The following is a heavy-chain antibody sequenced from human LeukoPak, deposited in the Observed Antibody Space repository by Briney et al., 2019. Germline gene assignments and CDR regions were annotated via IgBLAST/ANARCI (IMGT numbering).Heavy chain of an antibody. V-gene: IGHV4-34*01. Sequence: SETLSLTCAVYGGSFSGYYWSWIRQPQGKGLEWIGEINHSGSTNYNPSLKSRVTISVDTSKNQFSLKLSSVTAADTAVYYCARVRAARPFDYWGQGTLVTVSS. D-gene: IGHD6-6*01. CDR1: GGSFSGYY. CDR3: ARVRAARPFDY. J-gene: IGHJ4*02. CDR2: INHSGST.